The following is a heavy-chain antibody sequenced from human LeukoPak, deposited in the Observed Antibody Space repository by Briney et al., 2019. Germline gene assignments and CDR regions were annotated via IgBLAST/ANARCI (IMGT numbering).Heavy chain of an antibody. CDR1: GFTFSSYW. D-gene: IGHD6-13*01. V-gene: IGHV3-7*03. J-gene: IGHJ3*02. Sequence: GGSLRLSCAASGFTFSSYWMSWVRQAPGKGLEWMANIKQDGSEKYYVDSAKGRFTISRDNAKNSLYLQMNSLRAEDTAVYYCARIAAAYDAFDIWGQGTMVTVSS. CDR3: ARIAAAYDAFDI. CDR2: IKQDGSEK.